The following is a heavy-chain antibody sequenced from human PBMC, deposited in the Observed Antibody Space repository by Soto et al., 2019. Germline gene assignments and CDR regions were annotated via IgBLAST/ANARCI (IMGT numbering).Heavy chain of an antibody. J-gene: IGHJ4*02. CDR1: GGAISSYY. Sequence: TSETLSLTCTVSGGAISSYYWSWIRQSPGKGLEWIGYVHYSGSTNYNPSLKSRVTMSVDTSRNQLSLKLSSVTAADTAVYYCARSIDSSGYYFSNCWGQGTLVTVSS. D-gene: IGHD3-22*01. CDR2: VHYSGST. V-gene: IGHV4-59*01. CDR3: ARSIDSSGYYFSNC.